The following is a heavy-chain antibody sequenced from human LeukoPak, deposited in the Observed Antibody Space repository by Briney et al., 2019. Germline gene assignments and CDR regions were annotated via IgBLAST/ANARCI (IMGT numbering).Heavy chain of an antibody. V-gene: IGHV3-7*01. CDR2: IKRDGSEK. D-gene: IGHD5-24*01. Sequence: GGSLRLSCVASGFTFSTYWMSWVRQAPGKGLEWVANIKRDGSEKHYVDSVKGRFTVSRDNAKNSLYLQMNSLRAEDTAVYYCARDGYNGGNDYWGQGTLVTVSS. CDR3: ARDGYNGGNDY. CDR1: GFTFSTYW. J-gene: IGHJ4*02.